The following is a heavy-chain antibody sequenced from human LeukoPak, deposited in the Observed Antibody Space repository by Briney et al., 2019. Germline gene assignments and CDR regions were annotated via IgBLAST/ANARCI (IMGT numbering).Heavy chain of an antibody. V-gene: IGHV3-33*01. CDR2: IWYDGSNK. J-gene: IGHJ4*02. CDR3: ARGDHDFWSGPNYFDY. Sequence: GGSLRLSCAASGFTFSSYGMHWVRQAPGKGLEWVAVIWYDGSNKYYADSVKGRFTISRDNSKNTLYLQMNSLRAEDTAVYYCARGDHDFWSGPNYFDYWGQGTLVTVSS. D-gene: IGHD3-3*01. CDR1: GFTFSSYG.